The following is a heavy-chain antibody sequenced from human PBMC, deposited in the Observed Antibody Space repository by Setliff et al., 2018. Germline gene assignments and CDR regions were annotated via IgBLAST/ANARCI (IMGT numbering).Heavy chain of an antibody. CDR3: ARALIYDSSGYYRAHWYFDL. D-gene: IGHD3-22*01. CDR1: GGSIRSSTYY. Sequence: SETLSLTCSVSGGSIRSSTYYWGWVRQPPGKGLEWIASIYYSGSTYYNPSLKSRVTISVDTSKNQFSLKLSSVTAADTAVYYCARALIYDSSGYYRAHWYFDLWGRGTLVTVSS. V-gene: IGHV4-39*07. CDR2: IYYSGST. J-gene: IGHJ2*01.